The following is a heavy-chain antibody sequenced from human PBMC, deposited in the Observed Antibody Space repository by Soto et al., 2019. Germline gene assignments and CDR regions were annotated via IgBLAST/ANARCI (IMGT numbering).Heavy chain of an antibody. D-gene: IGHD4-17*01. CDR2: VYATGTS. V-gene: IGHV4-4*07. CDR1: GGSMSKFY. J-gene: IGHJ5*02. CDR3: VRDGSKTLRDCFYP. Sequence: QVQVQESGPGLVKPSETLSLTCSVSGGSMSKFYWSWIRKTAGKGLEWMGRVYATGTSDYNPSLRSRIAMSVDISKKTFSLRLRSVTAADTGVYYCVRDGSKTLRDCFYPWGQGILVTVSS.